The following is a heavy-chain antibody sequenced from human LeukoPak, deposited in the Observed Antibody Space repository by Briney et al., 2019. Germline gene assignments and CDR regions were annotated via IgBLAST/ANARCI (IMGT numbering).Heavy chain of an antibody. J-gene: IGHJ3*02. V-gene: IGHV3-13*01. D-gene: IGHD2-15*01. CDR2: IGTAGDT. Sequence: GGSLRLSCAASGFTLSSYDMHWVRQATGKGLEWVSAIGTAGDTYYPGSVKGRFTISRENAKNSLYLQMNSLRAGDTAVYYCARARSGGSCYSAFDIWGQGTMVTVSS. CDR3: ARARSGGSCYSAFDI. CDR1: GFTLSSYD.